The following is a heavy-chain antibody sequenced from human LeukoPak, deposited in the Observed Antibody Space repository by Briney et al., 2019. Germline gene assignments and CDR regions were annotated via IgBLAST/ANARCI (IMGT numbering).Heavy chain of an antibody. CDR3: VKDNYCSGGSCYSNTFDY. Sequence: GGSLRLSCSASGFTFSSYAMHWVRQAPGKGLEYVSAISSNGGSTYYADSVKGRFTISRDNSKNTLYLQISSLRAEDTAVYYCVKDNYCSGGSCYSNTFDYWGQGTLVTVSS. V-gene: IGHV3-64D*09. CDR2: ISSNGGST. J-gene: IGHJ4*02. D-gene: IGHD2-15*01. CDR1: GFTFSSYA.